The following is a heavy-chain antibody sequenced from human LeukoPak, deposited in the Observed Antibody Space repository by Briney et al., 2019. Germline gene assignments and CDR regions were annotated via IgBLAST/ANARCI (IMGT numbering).Heavy chain of an antibody. D-gene: IGHD1-14*01. CDR1: GGSISSYY. Sequence: SETLSLTCTISGGSISSYYWSWIRQPPGKGLEWIGYIYYSGSTNYNPSLKSRVTISVDTSKNQFSLKLSSVTAADTAVYYCANLKPRPHDAFDIWGQGTMATVSS. V-gene: IGHV4-59*13. CDR3: ANLKPRPHDAFDI. CDR2: IYYSGST. J-gene: IGHJ3*02.